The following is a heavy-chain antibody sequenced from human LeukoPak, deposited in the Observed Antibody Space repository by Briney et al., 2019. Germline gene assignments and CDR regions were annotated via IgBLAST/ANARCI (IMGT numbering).Heavy chain of an antibody. CDR2: MNPNSGNT. J-gene: IGHJ5*02. D-gene: IGHD2-2*01. Sequence: GASVKVSCKASGGTVSSYAINWVRQAPGQGLEWMGWMNPNSGNTGYAQKFQGRVTITRNTSISTAYMELSSLRSEDTAVYYCARGGVVPAASWFDPWGQGTLVTVSS. V-gene: IGHV1-8*01. CDR1: GGTVSSYA. CDR3: ARGGVVPAASWFDP.